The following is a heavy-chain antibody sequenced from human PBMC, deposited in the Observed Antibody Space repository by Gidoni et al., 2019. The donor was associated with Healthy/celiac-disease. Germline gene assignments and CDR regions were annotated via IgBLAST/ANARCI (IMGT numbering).Heavy chain of an antibody. V-gene: IGHV3-53*04. CDR1: GFTVSSNY. CDR3: ASRVVVITTSAFDI. Sequence: VPLVAYGGGLVQPGGSLRLSCAAPGFTVSSNYRSWVRQAPGKGLGWFSVIYSGGSTYYADSVKGRFTISRHNSKNTLYLQMNSLRAEDTAVYYCASRVVVITTSAFDIWGQGTMVTVSS. J-gene: IGHJ3*02. D-gene: IGHD3-22*01. CDR2: IYSGGST.